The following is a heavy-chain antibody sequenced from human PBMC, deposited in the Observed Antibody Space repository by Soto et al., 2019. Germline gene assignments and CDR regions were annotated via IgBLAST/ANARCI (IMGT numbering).Heavy chain of an antibody. J-gene: IGHJ5*02. D-gene: IGHD2-15*01. CDR1: GYTLTELS. V-gene: IGHV1-24*01. Sequence: GASVKVSCKVSGYTLTELSMHWVRQAPGKGFEWMGGFDPEDGETIYAQKFQGRVTMTEDTSTDTAYMELSSLRSEDTAVYYCATVYIRGYCSGGSCSPSGNWFDPWGQGTLVTVSS. CDR3: ATVYIRGYCSGGSCSPSGNWFDP. CDR2: FDPEDGET.